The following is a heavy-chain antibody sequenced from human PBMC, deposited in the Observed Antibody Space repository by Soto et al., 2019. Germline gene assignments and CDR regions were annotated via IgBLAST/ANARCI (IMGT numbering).Heavy chain of an antibody. CDR3: ARGIKYGAYSRWFDP. CDR2: ISHDGSKT. Sequence: PGGSLRLSCAASGFTFSSYGIHWVRQAPGKGLEWVAVISHDGSKTNYADSVKGRFTISRDNSKDTVYLQMNSLRSEDTAVYFCARGIKYGAYSRWFDPWGQGTLVTVSS. J-gene: IGHJ5*02. V-gene: IGHV3-30*03. D-gene: IGHD4-17*01. CDR1: GFTFSSYG.